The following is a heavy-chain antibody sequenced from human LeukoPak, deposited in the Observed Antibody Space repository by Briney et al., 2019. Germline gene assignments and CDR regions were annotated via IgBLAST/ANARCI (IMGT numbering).Heavy chain of an antibody. Sequence: EASEKVSCKASGYTFSTYYMHWVRQAPGQGLEWMGVINPSGGRTTYAQKFQGRVTMTSDTSTSTVYMELSSLRSEDTAVYYCSRELGGSYFDYWGQGTLVTVSS. CDR1: GYTFSTYY. V-gene: IGHV1-46*01. D-gene: IGHD1-26*01. J-gene: IGHJ4*02. CDR2: INPSGGRT. CDR3: SRELGGSYFDY.